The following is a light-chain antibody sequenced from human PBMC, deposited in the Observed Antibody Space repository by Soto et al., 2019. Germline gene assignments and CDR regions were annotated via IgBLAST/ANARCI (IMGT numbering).Light chain of an antibody. J-gene: IGKJ1*01. CDR2: DAS. CDR3: QQYNTYWT. Sequence: DIQITHSRSTLSASVGDRVTITCRASQSINFWLAWYQQKPGKAPKLLIYDASNLESGVPSRFSGSGSGTEFTLTISSLQADDFATYYCQQYNTYWTFGQGTKV. V-gene: IGKV1-5*01. CDR1: QSINFW.